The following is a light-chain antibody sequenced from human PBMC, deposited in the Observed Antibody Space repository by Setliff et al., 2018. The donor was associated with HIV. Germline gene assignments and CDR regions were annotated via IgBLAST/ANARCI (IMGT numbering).Light chain of an antibody. Sequence: ALTQPASVSGSPGQSITISCTGTSSDVGGYNYVSWYQQHPGQAPKLMIYDVSKRPSGVSNRFSGSKSGNTASLTISGLQAEDEADYYCCSYAGSSALYVFGIGTKVTVL. V-gene: IGLV2-23*02. CDR2: DVS. CDR1: SSDVGGYNY. CDR3: CSYAGSSALYV. J-gene: IGLJ1*01.